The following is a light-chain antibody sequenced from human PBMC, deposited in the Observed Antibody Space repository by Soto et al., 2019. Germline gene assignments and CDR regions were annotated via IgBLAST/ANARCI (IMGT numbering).Light chain of an antibody. V-gene: IGKV3-20*01. Sequence: EVVLTQSLVTLSLSAGERATLSCRAGQSVSSSYLAWYQQKPGQAPRLLIYGASSRATGIPDRFSGSGSGTDFTLTISRLEPEDFAVYYCQQYGSSLGVTFGGGTKVDI. CDR2: GAS. CDR1: QSVSSSY. CDR3: QQYGSSLGVT. J-gene: IGKJ4*01.